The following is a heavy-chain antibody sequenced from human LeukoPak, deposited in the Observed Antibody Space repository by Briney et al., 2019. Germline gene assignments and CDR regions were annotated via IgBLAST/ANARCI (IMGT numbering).Heavy chain of an antibody. CDR3: ARVIDLAAAGTFAFDI. V-gene: IGHV1-18*01. D-gene: IGHD6-13*01. CDR2: ISAYNGNT. J-gene: IGHJ3*02. Sequence: ASVKVSCKASGYTFTSYDINWVRQAPGQGLEWMGWISAYNGNTNYAQKLQGRVTMTTDTSTSTAYMELRSLRSDDTAVYYCARVIDLAAAGTFAFDIWGQGTMVAVSS. CDR1: GYTFTSYD.